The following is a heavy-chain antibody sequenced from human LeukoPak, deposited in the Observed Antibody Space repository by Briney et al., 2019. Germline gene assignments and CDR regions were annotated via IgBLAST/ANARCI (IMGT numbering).Heavy chain of an antibody. CDR3: AREGAIAGYFDY. J-gene: IGHJ4*02. Sequence: SQTLSLTCAIPGDSVSRNSAVWNWIRQSPSRGLEWLGRTYYRSKWYNDYAVSVKSRITINPDTSKNQFSLQLNSVTPEDTAVYYCAREGAIAGYFDYWGQGTLVTVSS. V-gene: IGHV6-1*01. CDR2: TYYRSKWYN. CDR1: GDSVSRNSAV.